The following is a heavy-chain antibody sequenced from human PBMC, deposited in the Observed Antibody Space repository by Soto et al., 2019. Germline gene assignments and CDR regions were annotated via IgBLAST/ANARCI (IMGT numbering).Heavy chain of an antibody. CDR3: ATEGDPRFYAAAVFAN. J-gene: IGHJ4*02. CDR2: INPNTGGA. V-gene: IGHV1-46*04. CDR1: GYTFSSYH. D-gene: IGHD3-16*01. Sequence: QVQLVQSGAEVKEPGASVRISCKASGYTFSSYHMHWVRQAPGQGLEWMGKINPNTGGAGYAQNLQDRVTMTRATPATTVYMELSSLRSEDTAMYFCATEGDPRFYAAAVFANWGQGTLVSVSS.